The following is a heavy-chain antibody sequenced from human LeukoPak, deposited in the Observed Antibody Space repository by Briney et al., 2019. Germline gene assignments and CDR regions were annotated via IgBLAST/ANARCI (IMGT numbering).Heavy chain of an antibody. CDR2: ISGSGGST. D-gene: IGHD3-22*01. CDR3: AKERGYYDSSPSDY. J-gene: IGHJ4*02. Sequence: PGGSLRLSCAASGFTFSSYAMSWVRQAPGKGLEWVSAISGSGGSTYYADSVKGRFTISRDNSKNTLYLQTNSLRAEDTAVYYCAKERGYYDSSPSDYWGQGTLVTVSS. CDR1: GFTFSSYA. V-gene: IGHV3-23*01.